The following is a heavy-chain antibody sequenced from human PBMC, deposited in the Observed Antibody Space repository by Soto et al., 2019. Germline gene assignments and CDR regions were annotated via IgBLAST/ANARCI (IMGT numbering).Heavy chain of an antibody. CDR1: GFIFRTYG. D-gene: IGHD3-10*01. CDR2: IYSSGTFI. V-gene: IGHV3-21*01. Sequence: EVQLVESGGGLVKPGGSLRLSCTASGFIFRTYGMTWVRQAPGKGLEWVSSIYSSGTFIYYADSVKGRVTISRDDAKNSLFLQMNRLRAEDTAVYYCGRAIGRGIIRDWGQGTLVTVSS. J-gene: IGHJ4*02. CDR3: GRAIGRGIIRD.